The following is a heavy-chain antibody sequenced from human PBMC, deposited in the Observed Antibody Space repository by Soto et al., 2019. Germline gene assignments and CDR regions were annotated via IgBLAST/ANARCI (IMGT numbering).Heavy chain of an antibody. J-gene: IGHJ5*01. CDR2: ISSSSTYI. Sequence: GGSLRLSCAASGFTFSSQSMNWVRQAPGKGLEWVSSISSSSTYIYYADSVKGRFTASRDNAKNMVFLQMNSLRVEDTAVYYCARDVPHNWFDSWGPGTLVTV. CDR1: GFTFSSQS. D-gene: IGHD3-10*02. CDR3: ARDVPHNWFDS. V-gene: IGHV3-21*06.